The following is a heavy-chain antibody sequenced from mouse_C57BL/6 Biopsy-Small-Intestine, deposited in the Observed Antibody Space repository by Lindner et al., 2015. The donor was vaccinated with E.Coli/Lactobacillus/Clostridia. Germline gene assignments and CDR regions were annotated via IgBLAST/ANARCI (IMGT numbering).Heavy chain of an antibody. Sequence: VQLQESGGDLVKPGGSLKLSCAASGFTFSSYGMSWVRQTPDKRLEWVATISSGGSYTYYPDSVKGRFTISRDNAKNTLYLQMSSLKSEDTAMYYCARSGNAYWGQGTLVTVSA. D-gene: IGHD4-1*01. CDR3: ARSGNAY. V-gene: IGHV5-6*01. J-gene: IGHJ3*01. CDR1: GFTFSSYG. CDR2: ISSGGSYT.